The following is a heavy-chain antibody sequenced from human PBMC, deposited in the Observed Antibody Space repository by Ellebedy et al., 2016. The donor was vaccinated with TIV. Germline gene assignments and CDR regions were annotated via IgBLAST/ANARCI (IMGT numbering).Heavy chain of an antibody. CDR2: ISSTGTTI. J-gene: IGHJ3*02. CDR1: GFTFSNNS. CDR3: ASGAYDI. V-gene: IGHV3-48*04. Sequence: GESLKISCAASGFTFSNNSMNWVRQAPGKGLEWVSYISSTGTTIYYADSVKGRFTISRDNAKISLYLQMNSLTAEDTAVYYWASGAYDIWGQGTMVTVSS.